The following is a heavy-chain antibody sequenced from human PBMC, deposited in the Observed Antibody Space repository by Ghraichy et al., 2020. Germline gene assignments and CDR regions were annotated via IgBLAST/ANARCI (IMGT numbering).Heavy chain of an antibody. CDR3: TRGLSLTTTMVADYYFDY. CDR1: GFTFVTAA. J-gene: IGHJ4*02. Sequence: GASLNISCAASGFTFVTAAVGWVRQAPGKGLEWVSFSGSTGVPYYAESVRGRFTVSRDNSRNTLSLRMDSLRGHDTAIYYCTRGLSLTTTMVADYYFDYWGQGVQVTVSS. V-gene: IGHV3-23*01. CDR2: SGSTGVP. D-gene: IGHD2-8*01.